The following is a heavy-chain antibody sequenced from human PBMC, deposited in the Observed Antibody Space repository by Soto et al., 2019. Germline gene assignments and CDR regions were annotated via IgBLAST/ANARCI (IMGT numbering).Heavy chain of an antibody. J-gene: IGHJ4*02. D-gene: IGHD6-19*01. Sequence: GGSLRLSCAASGFTFSSYATSWVRQAPGKGLEWVSAISGSGISTYYADSVKGRFTISRDNSKNTLYLQMNSLRAEDTAVYYCAKEGEHSSGWANFDYWGQGTLVTVSS. CDR1: GFTFSSYA. V-gene: IGHV3-23*01. CDR2: ISGSGIST. CDR3: AKEGEHSSGWANFDY.